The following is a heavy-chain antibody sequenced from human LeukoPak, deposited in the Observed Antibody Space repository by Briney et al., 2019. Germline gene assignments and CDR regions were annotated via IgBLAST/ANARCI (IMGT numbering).Heavy chain of an antibody. D-gene: IGHD3-9*01. Sequence: GGSLRLSCAASGFTFSSYGMRWVRQAPGKGLEWVAVISYDGSNKYYADSAKGRFTISRDNSKNTLYLQMNSLRAEDTAVYYCAKDRFGNYDILTGPLGYWGQGTLVTVSS. CDR2: ISYDGSNK. J-gene: IGHJ4*02. CDR1: GFTFSSYG. V-gene: IGHV3-30*18. CDR3: AKDRFGNYDILTGPLGY.